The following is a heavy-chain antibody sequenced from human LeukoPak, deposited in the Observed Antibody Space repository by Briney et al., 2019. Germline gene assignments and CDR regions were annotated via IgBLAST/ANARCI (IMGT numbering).Heavy chain of an antibody. CDR1: GFTFSSYS. J-gene: IGHJ4*02. CDR3: AHLVGATGETDY. D-gene: IGHD1-26*01. V-gene: IGHV3-21*01. CDR2: ISSSSSYI. Sequence: GGSLRLSCAASGFTFSSYSMNWVRQAPGKGLEWVSSISSSSSYIYYADSVKGRFTISRDNAKNSLYLQMNSLRAEDTAVYYCAHLVGATGETDYWGQGTLVTVSS.